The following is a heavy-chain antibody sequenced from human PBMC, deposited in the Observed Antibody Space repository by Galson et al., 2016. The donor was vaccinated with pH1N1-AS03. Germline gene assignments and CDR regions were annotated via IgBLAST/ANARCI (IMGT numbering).Heavy chain of an antibody. D-gene: IGHD5-12*01. CDR3: ARGDSGYNWPLDY. J-gene: IGHJ4*02. V-gene: IGHV1-3*01. CDR2: INAVNGDT. CDR1: GYIFINYA. Sequence: SVKVSCKASGYIFINYAMHWVRQGPGQRLEWMGWINAVNGDTEYSQNFQGRVTITRDTSASTAYMGVISLTSEDTAVYYCARGDSGYNWPLDYWGQGTLVTVSS.